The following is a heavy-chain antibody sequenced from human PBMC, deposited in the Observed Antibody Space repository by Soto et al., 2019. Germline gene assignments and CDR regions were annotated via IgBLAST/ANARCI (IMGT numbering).Heavy chain of an antibody. Sequence: SETLSLTCTVSGGSISSGDYYWSWIRQPPGKGLEWIGYIYYSGSTIYNPSLKSRVTISVDTSKNQFSLKLSSVTAADTAVYYCARWRGFYDFWSGYPDFWGQGTLVTVSS. D-gene: IGHD3-3*01. CDR3: ARWRGFYDFWSGYPDF. V-gene: IGHV4-61*08. CDR1: GGSISSGDYY. J-gene: IGHJ4*02. CDR2: IYYSGST.